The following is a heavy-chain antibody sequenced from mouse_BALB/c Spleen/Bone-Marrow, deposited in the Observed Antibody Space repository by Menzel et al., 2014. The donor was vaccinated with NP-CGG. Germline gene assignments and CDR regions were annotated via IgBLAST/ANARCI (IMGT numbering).Heavy chain of an antibody. D-gene: IGHD1-1*02. Sequence: VQGVESGAELMKPGASVMISCKATGYTFSDYWIEWVKQRPGHGLEWIGEILPGGGSTNYNENFKGKATFTADTSSNTAYMQLSRLTSEDSAVYYCAKGGHVMDYWGQGTSVTVSS. CDR1: GYTFSDYW. CDR2: ILPGGGST. V-gene: IGHV1-9*01. CDR3: AKGGHVMDY. J-gene: IGHJ4*01.